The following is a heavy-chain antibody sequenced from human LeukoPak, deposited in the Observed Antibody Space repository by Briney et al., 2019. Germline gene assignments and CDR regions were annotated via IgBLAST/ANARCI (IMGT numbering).Heavy chain of an antibody. V-gene: IGHV4-34*01. J-gene: IGHJ5*02. D-gene: IGHD3-10*01. CDR3: ARGKAHITMVRGVIGWFDP. CDR1: GFTFSSYA. Sequence: GSLRLSCAASGFTFSSYAMSWVRQPPGKGLEWIGEISHSGSTHYSPSLESRVTISVDTSTNQFSLKLSSVTAADTAVYYCARGKAHITMVRGVIGWFDPWGQGTLVTVSS. CDR2: ISHSGST.